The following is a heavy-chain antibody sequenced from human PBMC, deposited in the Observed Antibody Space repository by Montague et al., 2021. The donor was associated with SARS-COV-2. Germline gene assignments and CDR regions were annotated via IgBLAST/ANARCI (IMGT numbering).Heavy chain of an antibody. CDR1: SDSISSGGYY. D-gene: IGHD5-24*01. Sequence: TLSLTCIVSSDSISSGGYYWSWIRQHPGKGLEWIGYIYYSGNTYYNPSLKSRVTMPVDTTKNQFSLTLNSVTAADTAVYYCARGPSRLATQEFYFGYWGQGTLVSVSS. J-gene: IGHJ4*02. CDR2: IYYSGNT. CDR3: ARGPSRLATQEFYFGY. V-gene: IGHV4-31*03.